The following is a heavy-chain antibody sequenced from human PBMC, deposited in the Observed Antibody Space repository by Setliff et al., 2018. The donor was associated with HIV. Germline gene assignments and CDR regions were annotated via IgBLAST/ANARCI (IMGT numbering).Heavy chain of an antibody. D-gene: IGHD5-12*01. CDR1: GYTFTSYH. Sequence: ASVKVSCKASGYTFTSYHIHWVRQAPGQGLEWMGVINPSGGSTSYAQKFQGRVTMTRGTSSGTVYMELSGLRFEDTAMYYCARVGERWLQFYYFDNWARERWSPSPQ. V-gene: IGHV1-46*01. CDR2: INPSGGST. CDR3: ARVGERWLQFYYFDN. J-gene: IGHJ4*02.